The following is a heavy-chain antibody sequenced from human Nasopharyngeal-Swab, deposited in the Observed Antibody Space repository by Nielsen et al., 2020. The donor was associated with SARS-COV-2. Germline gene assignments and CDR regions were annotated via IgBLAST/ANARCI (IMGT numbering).Heavy chain of an antibody. CDR2: MHTSTTT. CDR3: ARMIFGVANAGIDV. J-gene: IGHJ6*02. D-gene: IGHD3-3*01. Sequence: WIRQPPGKGLEWIGRMHTSTTTSYNPSLRSRATISVDKSKNQFSLKLSSVTAADTAVYYCARMIFGVANAGIDVWGQGATVTVSS. V-gene: IGHV4-61*02.